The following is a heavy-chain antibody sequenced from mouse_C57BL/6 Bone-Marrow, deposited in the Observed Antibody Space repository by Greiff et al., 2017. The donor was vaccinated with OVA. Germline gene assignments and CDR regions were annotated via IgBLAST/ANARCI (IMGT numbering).Heavy chain of an antibody. CDR2: IYPRDGST. CDR3: ARNKRWYFDV. Sequence: QVQLKESGAELAKPGASVKLSCKASGYTFTSYWMHWVKQRPGQGLEWIGWIYPRDGSTKYNEKFKGKATLTVDTSSSTAYMELHSLTSEDSAVYFCARNKRWYFDVWGTGTTVTVSS. J-gene: IGHJ1*03. CDR1: GYTFTSYW. V-gene: IGHV1-85*01.